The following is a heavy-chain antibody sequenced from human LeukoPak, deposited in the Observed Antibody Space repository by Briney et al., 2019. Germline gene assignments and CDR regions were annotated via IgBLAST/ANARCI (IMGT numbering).Heavy chain of an antibody. CDR3: ARVTGLQLVQGLDY. J-gene: IGHJ4*02. Sequence: GGSLRLSCAASGFTFGSYSMNWVRQAPGKGLEWVASISSSSSSIYYADSVKGRFTISRDNAKNSLYLQMNSLRAEDTAVYYCARVTGLQLVQGLDYWGQGTLVTVSS. D-gene: IGHD6-13*01. CDR1: GFTFGSYS. CDR2: ISSSSSSI. V-gene: IGHV3-21*01.